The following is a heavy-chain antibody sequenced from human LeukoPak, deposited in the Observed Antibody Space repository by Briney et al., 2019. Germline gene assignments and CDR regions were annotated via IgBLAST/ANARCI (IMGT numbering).Heavy chain of an antibody. V-gene: IGHV4-61*01. CDR2: IYNTGST. D-gene: IGHD5-18*01. J-gene: IGHJ4*02. CDR1: GDSVSTDNYY. Sequence: SETLSLTCTVSGDSVSTDNYYWSWIRQPPGKGLEWIGYIYNTGSTNCNPSLKSRVTISVDTSKNQFSLRLSSVTAADTAVYYCARGAAGYSYGWGQGTLVTVSS. CDR3: ARGAAGYSYG.